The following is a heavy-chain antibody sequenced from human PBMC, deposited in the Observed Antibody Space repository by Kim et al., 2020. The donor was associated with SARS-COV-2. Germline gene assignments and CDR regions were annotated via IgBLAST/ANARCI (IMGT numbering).Heavy chain of an antibody. D-gene: IGHD6-19*01. CDR3: ARDRQRAGTGVDY. CDR2: TYYRSKWYT. CDR1: GDSVSSNSAA. J-gene: IGHJ4*02. Sequence: SQTLSLTCDISGDSVSSNSAAWNWIRQSPSRGLEWLGRTYYRSKWYTDYALSVKGRITINPDTSKNQCSLQLNSVTPEDTAVYYCARDRQRAGTGVDYWGQGNLVTVSP. V-gene: IGHV6-1*01.